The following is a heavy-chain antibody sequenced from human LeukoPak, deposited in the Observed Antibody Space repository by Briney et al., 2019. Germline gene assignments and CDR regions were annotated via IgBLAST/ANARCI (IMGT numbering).Heavy chain of an antibody. J-gene: IGHJ5*02. V-gene: IGHV3-23*01. CDR2: ISGSGGST. Sequence: GGSLRLSCAASGFTFSSYAMSWVRQAPGKGLEWVSAISGSGGSTYYADSVKGRFTISRDNSKNTLYLQMNSLRAEDTAVYYCAKSVSYYYDSSPIGPWGQGTLVTVSS. CDR3: AKSVSYYYDSSPIGP. CDR1: GFTFSSYA. D-gene: IGHD3-22*01.